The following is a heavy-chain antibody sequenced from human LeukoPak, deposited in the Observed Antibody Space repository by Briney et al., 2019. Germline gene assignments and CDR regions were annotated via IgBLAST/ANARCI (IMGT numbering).Heavy chain of an antibody. CDR1: GGSISSSSYY. CDR2: IYYSGST. V-gene: IGHV4-39*07. CDR3: ARDRVPYSSSWSYDY. Sequence: PSETLSLTCTVSGGSISSSSYYWGWIRQPPGKGLEWIGSIYYSGSTYYNPSLKSRVTISVDTSKNQFSLKLSSVTAADTAVYYCARDRVPYSSSWSYDYWGQGALVTVSS. J-gene: IGHJ4*02. D-gene: IGHD6-13*01.